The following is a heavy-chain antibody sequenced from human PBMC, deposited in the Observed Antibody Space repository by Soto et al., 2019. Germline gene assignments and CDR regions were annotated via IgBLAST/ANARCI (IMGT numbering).Heavy chain of an antibody. CDR2: INPNSGGT. CDR1: GYTFTGYY. D-gene: IGHD3-9*01. CDR3: ARVYYDILTGYSFDY. Sequence: ASVKVSCKASGYTFTGYYMHWVRQAPGQGLEWMGWINPNSGGTNYAQKFRGRVTMTRDTSISTAYMELSRLRSDDTAVYYCARVYYDILTGYSFDYWGQGTLVTVSS. V-gene: IGHV1-2*02. J-gene: IGHJ4*02.